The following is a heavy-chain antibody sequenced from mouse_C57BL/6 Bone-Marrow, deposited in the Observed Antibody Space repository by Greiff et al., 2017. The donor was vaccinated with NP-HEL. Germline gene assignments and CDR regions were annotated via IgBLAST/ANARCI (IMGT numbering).Heavy chain of an antibody. CDR1: GYAFSSSW. V-gene: IGHV1-82*01. CDR3: ARPSRQLRLRNWFAY. D-gene: IGHD3-2*02. Sequence: QVQLKESGPELVKPGASVKISCKASGYAFSSSWMNWVKQRPGKGLEWIGRIYPGDGDTNYNGKFKGKATLTADKSSSTAYMQLSSLTSEDSAVYFCARPSRQLRLRNWFAYWGQGTLVTVSA. J-gene: IGHJ3*01. CDR2: IYPGDGDT.